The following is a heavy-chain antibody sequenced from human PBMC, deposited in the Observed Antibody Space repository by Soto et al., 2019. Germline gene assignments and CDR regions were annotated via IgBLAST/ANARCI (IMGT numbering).Heavy chain of an antibody. CDR3: ARYNSYAIDY. J-gene: IGHJ4*02. D-gene: IGHD2-8*01. V-gene: IGHV4-59*12. CDR1: CTSIISYY. CDR2: IHYSGTT. Sequence: SETLSLTCTFSCTSIISYYWSWIRQRPGKGLEWIANIHYSGTTNYNPSLASRVTLSVDTSKNQFSLKMTSVTAADRAMYFCARYNSYAIDYWGRGTLVTVSS.